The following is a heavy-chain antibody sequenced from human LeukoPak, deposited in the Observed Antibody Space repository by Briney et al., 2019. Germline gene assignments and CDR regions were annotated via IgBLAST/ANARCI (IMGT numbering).Heavy chain of an antibody. V-gene: IGHV4-39*07. CDR2: IYYSGNT. D-gene: IGHD6-6*01. CDR1: GGSISSSSYY. Sequence: SETLSLTCTVSGGSISSSSYYWGWIRQPPGRGLEWIGTIYYSGNTYYNPSLKSRVTISVDTSKNQFSLKLTSMTAADTAVYYCARDGGTSHFDYWGQGTLVTVSS. CDR3: ARDGGTSHFDY. J-gene: IGHJ4*02.